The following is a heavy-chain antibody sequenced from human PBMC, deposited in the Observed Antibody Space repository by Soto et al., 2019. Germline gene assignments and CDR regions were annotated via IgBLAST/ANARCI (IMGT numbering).Heavy chain of an antibody. J-gene: IGHJ6*02. CDR3: ARDRGVSDV. D-gene: IGHD2-8*01. Sequence: QVQLVQSGAEVKKPGASVKVSCKASGYTFTSYYMHWVRQAPGQGLEWMGWINPDSGVTYYPHKFQDRVTMTRDTSISTAYMELSRLASDDTALYYCARDRGVSDVWGQGTTVIVSS. CDR1: GYTFTSYY. V-gene: IGHV1-2*02. CDR2: INPDSGVT.